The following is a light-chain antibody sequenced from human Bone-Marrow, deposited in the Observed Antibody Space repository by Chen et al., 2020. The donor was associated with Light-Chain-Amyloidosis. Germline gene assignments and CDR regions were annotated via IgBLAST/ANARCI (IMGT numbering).Light chain of an antibody. Sequence: SSDLTQPPSVSVYPGQTARLTCSGDDLPTKYAYWYQQKPGQAPVLVIHRDTERPAGLSERFSGSSSGTTATLTISGVQEEDEADYHCQSADSSGTYEVIFGGGTKLTVL. CDR1: DLPTKY. V-gene: IGLV3-25*03. J-gene: IGLJ2*01. CDR2: RDT. CDR3: QSADSSGTYEVI.